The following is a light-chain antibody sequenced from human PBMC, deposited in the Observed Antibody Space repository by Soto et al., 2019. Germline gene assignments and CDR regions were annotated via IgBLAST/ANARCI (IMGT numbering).Light chain of an antibody. CDR2: RNN. V-gene: IGLV1-47*01. J-gene: IGLJ2*01. CDR1: SSNIGSNY. Sequence: QAVVTQPPSASGTPGQRVTISCSGSSSNIGSNYVYWYQQLPGTAPKLLIYRNNQRPSGVPDRFSGSKSGTSASLAISGLRSEDEADYYCAAWDDSLSGHVVFGGATKLTVL. CDR3: AAWDDSLSGHVV.